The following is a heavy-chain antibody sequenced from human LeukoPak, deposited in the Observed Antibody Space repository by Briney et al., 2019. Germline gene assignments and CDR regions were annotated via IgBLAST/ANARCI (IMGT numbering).Heavy chain of an antibody. Sequence: ASVKVSCKASGYTFTGYYMHWVRQAPGQGLEWMGWINPNSGGTNYAQKFQGRVTMTRDTSISTAYMELSRLRSDDTAVYYCARVLGCTWPPSYCTNGPGWFDPWGQGTLVTVSS. D-gene: IGHD2-8*01. CDR1: GYTFTGYY. J-gene: IGHJ5*02. CDR3: ARVLGCTWPPSYCTNGPGWFDP. CDR2: INPNSGGT. V-gene: IGHV1-2*02.